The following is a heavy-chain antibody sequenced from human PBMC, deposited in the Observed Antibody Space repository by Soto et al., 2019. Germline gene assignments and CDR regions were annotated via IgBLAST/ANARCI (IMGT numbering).Heavy chain of an antibody. CDR3: ARVHGSGWHFDY. J-gene: IGHJ4*02. CDR1: GFTFSDHY. CDR2: SRNKANSYTT. V-gene: IGHV3-72*01. D-gene: IGHD6-19*01. Sequence: EVQLVESGGGLVQPGGSLRLSCAASGFTFSDHYMDWVRQAPGKGLEWVGRSRNKANSYTTEYAASVKGRFTFSRDDSKNSRYLQMNSLKTEDTAVYYCARVHGSGWHFDYWGQGTLVTVSS.